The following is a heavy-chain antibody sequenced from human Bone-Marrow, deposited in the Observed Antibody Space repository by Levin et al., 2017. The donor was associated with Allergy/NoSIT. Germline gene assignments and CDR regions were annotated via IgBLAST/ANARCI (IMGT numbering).Heavy chain of an antibody. D-gene: IGHD3-9*01. V-gene: IGHV3-9*01. CDR1: GFTFDDYA. CDR3: AKSGRYFDWLFDH. CDR2: ISWNSGSI. J-gene: IGHJ4*02. Sequence: GGSLRLSCAASGFTFDDYAMHWVRQAPGKGLEWVSGISWNSGSIGYADSVKGRFTISRDNAKNSLYLQMNSLRAEDTALYYCAKSGRYFDWLFDHWGQGTLVTVSS.